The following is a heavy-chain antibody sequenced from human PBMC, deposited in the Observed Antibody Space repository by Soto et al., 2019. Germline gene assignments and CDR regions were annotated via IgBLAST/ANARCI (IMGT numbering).Heavy chain of an antibody. CDR2: IYYSGST. Sequence: SETLSLTCTVSGGSISSSSYYWGWIRQPPGKGLEWIGRIYYSGSTYYNPSLKSRVTISVDTSKNQFSLKLSSVTAADTAVYYCARLSPRQWIQPFVDYWGQEAL. D-gene: IGHD5-18*01. J-gene: IGHJ4*02. CDR1: GGSISSSSYY. CDR3: ARLSPRQWIQPFVDY. V-gene: IGHV4-39*01.